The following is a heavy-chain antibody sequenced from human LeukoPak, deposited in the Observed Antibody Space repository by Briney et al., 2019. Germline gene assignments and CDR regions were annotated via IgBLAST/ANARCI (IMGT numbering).Heavy chain of an antibody. CDR3: AGLRYFDWILFDY. Sequence: ASVKVSCKASGGTFSSYAISWVRQAPGQGLEWMGGIIPIFGTANYAQKFQGRVTITADESTSTAYMELSSLRSEDTAVYDCAGLRYFDWILFDYWGQGTLVTVSS. CDR2: IIPIFGTA. J-gene: IGHJ4*02. CDR1: GGTFSSYA. D-gene: IGHD3-9*01. V-gene: IGHV1-69*13.